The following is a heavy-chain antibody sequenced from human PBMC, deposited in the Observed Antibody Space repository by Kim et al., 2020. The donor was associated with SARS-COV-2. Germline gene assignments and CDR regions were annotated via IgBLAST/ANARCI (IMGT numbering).Heavy chain of an antibody. J-gene: IGHJ5*02. Sequence: LKSRVTISVDTSKNQFSLKLSSVTAADTAVYYCARGWVVVVVAATPGFDPWGQGTLVTVSS. D-gene: IGHD2-15*01. CDR3: ARGWVVVVVAATPGFDP. V-gene: IGHV4-34*01.